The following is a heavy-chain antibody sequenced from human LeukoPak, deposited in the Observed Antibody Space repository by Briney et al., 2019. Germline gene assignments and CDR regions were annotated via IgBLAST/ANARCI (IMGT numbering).Heavy chain of an antibody. V-gene: IGHV3-21*04. D-gene: IGHD5-18*01. CDR2: ISSSSSYI. CDR3: AKDWIQFNRVFDCFDS. J-gene: IGHJ4*02. Sequence: GGSLRLSCAASGFTFSSYSMNWVRQAPGKGLEWVSSISSSSSYIYYADSVTGRFTISRDNSKNTVNLQMNRLRVEDTAIYYCAKDWIQFNRVFDCFDSWGQGTLVTVSS. CDR1: GFTFSSYS.